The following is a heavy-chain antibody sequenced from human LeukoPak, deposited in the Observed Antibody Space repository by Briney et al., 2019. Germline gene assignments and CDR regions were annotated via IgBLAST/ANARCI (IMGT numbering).Heavy chain of an antibody. CDR2: IYYSGTA. CDR1: GVSIDSGDHY. D-gene: IGHD3-9*01. CDR3: ARVRYFDWLGADYFDF. Sequence: PSETLSLTCNVSGVSIDSGDHYWSWIRQRPGTGLEWIGSIYYSGTAYYNPSLKNRLVISKDTSNNHISLALTSVAAADTAVYFCARVRYFDWLGADYFDFWGQGTLVTVSS. V-gene: IGHV4-31*03. J-gene: IGHJ4*02.